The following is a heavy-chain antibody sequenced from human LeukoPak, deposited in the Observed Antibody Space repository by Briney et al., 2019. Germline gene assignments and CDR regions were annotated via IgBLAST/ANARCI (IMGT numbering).Heavy chain of an antibody. J-gene: IGHJ6*03. V-gene: IGHV4-39*07. D-gene: IGHD5-12*01. CDR1: GGSISSSNYY. Sequence: SETLSLTCTVSGGSISSSNYYWGWIRQPPGKGLEWIGSIYYSGTTYYNPSLKSRVTISVDTSKNQFSLKLRSVTAADTAVYYCARTTEGYAGGPGYSYYYYMDVWGKGTTVTISS. CDR3: ARTTEGYAGGPGYSYYYYMDV. CDR2: IYYSGTT.